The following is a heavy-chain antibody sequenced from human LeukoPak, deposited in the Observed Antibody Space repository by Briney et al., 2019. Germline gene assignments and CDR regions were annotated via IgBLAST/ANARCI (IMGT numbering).Heavy chain of an antibody. V-gene: IGHV4-34*01. CDR2: INHSGST. J-gene: IGHJ4*02. CDR3: ARGAGLVVAYN. CDR1: GFTFSSYS. Sequence: GSLRLSCAASGFTFSSYSMNWVRQAPGKGLEWIGEINHSGSTNYNPSLKSRVTISVDTSKNQFSLKLSSVTAADTAVYYCARGAGLVVAYNWGQGTLVTVSS. D-gene: IGHD2-15*01.